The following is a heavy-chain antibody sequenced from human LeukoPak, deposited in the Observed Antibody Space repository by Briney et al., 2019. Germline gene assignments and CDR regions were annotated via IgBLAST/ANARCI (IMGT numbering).Heavy chain of an antibody. V-gene: IGHV6-1*01. J-gene: IGHJ5*02. Sequence: SQTLSLTCALSGDSVSSNSAAWNWIRQSPSRGLEWLGRTYYRSKWYNDYAVSVKSRITINPDTSKNQFSLQLNSVTPEDTAVYYCARETPYCSSTSCYGIWFDPWGQGTLVTVSS. D-gene: IGHD2-2*01. CDR2: TYYRSKWYN. CDR1: GDSVSSNSAA. CDR3: ARETPYCSSTSCYGIWFDP.